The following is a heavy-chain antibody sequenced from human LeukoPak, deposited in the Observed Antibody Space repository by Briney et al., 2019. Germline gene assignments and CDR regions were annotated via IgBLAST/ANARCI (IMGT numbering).Heavy chain of an antibody. CDR1: GGSISSSNYY. CDR2: IYYSGST. CDR3: ARTFYDILTSSYFGSSQLFDY. Sequence: TSETLSLICIVSGGSISSSNYYWGWIRQPPGKGLEWIGSIYYSGSTYYNPSLKSRVTISVDMSKNQFSLKLTSVTAADTAVYYCARTFYDILTSSYFGSSQLFDYWGQGTLVTVSS. V-gene: IGHV4-39*01. D-gene: IGHD3-9*01. J-gene: IGHJ4*02.